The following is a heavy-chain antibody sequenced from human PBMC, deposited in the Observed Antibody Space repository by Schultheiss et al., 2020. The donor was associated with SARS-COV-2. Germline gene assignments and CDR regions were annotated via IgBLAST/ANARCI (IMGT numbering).Heavy chain of an antibody. D-gene: IGHD6-6*01. CDR3: SAALGRDYYYYYYKDV. J-gene: IGHJ6*03. V-gene: IGHV4-59*04. CDR1: GGSISSYY. Sequence: SETLSLTYTISGGSISSYYWSWIRQPPGKGLEWIGYIYHSGSTYYNPSLKSRVTISVDRTKTQFSLKLSSVTAADTAVYYCSAALGRDYYYYYYKDVWGKGPRVTVAS. CDR2: IYHSGST.